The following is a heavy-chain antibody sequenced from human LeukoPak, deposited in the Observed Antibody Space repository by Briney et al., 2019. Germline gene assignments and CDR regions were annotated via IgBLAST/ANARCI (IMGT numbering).Heavy chain of an antibody. V-gene: IGHV3-23*01. CDR3: ALGYQLLLDY. J-gene: IGHJ4*02. CDR1: GFTFSIYG. D-gene: IGHD2-2*01. Sequence: PGGTLRLSCAASGFTFSIYGMNRVRQAPGKGLEWVSTISGSGDITYYADSVKGRFTISRDNSKNTLFLQINSLRAEDTAVYYCALGYQLLLDYWGQGTLVTVSP. CDR2: ISGSGDIT.